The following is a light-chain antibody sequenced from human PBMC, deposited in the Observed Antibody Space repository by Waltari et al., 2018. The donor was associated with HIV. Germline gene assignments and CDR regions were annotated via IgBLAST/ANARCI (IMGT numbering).Light chain of an antibody. CDR2: AVS. CDR3: QQYYSDPMYT. J-gene: IGKJ2*01. Sequence: DIQMTQSPSSLSASVGERLTITCRASEGISNSLAWYQQQPGNAPKLLLYAVSTLESGVPSRFSGSGSGTDYTLTISSLHPEDFATYYCQQYYSDPMYTFGQGTKLEIK. CDR1: EGISNS. V-gene: IGKV1-NL1*01.